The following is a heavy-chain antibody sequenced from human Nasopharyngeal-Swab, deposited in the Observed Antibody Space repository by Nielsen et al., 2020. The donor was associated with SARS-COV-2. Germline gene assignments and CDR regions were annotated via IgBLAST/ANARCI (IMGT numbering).Heavy chain of an antibody. CDR1: GFTFDDYG. CDR3: ASFDILTGYLDY. CDR2: INWNGGST. D-gene: IGHD3-9*01. Sequence: GESLKISCAASGFTFDDYGMSWVRQAPGKGLEWVSGINWNGGSTGYADSVKGRFTISRDNGKNSLYLQMNSLRAEDTALYHCASFDILTGYLDYWGQGTLVTVSS. J-gene: IGHJ4*02. V-gene: IGHV3-20*01.